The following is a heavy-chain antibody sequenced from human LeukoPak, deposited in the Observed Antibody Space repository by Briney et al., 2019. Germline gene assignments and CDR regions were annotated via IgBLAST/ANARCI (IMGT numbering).Heavy chain of an antibody. CDR2: IIPILGIA. J-gene: IGHJ3*02. V-gene: IGHV1-69*04. CDR1: GGTFSSYA. CDR3: ASRAYCGGDCYSGPDAFDI. Sequence: ASVKVSCKASGGTFSSYAISWVRQAPGQGLEWMGRIIPILGIANYAQKFQGRVTITADKSTSTAYMELSSLRSEDTAVYYCASRAYCGGDCYSGPDAFDIWGQGTMVTVSS. D-gene: IGHD2-21*02.